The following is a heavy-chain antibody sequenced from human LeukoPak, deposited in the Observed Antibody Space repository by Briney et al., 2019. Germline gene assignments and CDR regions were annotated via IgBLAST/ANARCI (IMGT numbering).Heavy chain of an antibody. J-gene: IGHJ4*02. CDR3: ARGTAGGVIIWGIDY. Sequence: GGSLRLSCAASGFTFSSHCMNWARQAPGKGLEWVANIKQDGSEKYYVDSVKGRFTISRDNAKNSLYLQMNSLRAEDTAVYYCARGTAGGVIIWGIDYRGQGTLVTVSS. D-gene: IGHD3-16*02. V-gene: IGHV3-7*01. CDR1: GFTFSSHC. CDR2: IKQDGSEK.